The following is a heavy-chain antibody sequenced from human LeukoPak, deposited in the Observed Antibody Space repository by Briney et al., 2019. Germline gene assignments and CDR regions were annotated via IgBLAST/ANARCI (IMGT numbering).Heavy chain of an antibody. CDR2: IIPMFGAA. J-gene: IGHJ6*03. Sequence: SVKVSCKASGGTFSKFGISWVRQAPGEGLEWMGGIIPMFGAANYAQKFQGRVTITTDESTTTAHMELISLTSDDTAVYFCATEGPYYYMDVWGKGTTVTVSS. V-gene: IGHV1-69*05. CDR1: GGTFSKFG. CDR3: ATEGPYYYMDV.